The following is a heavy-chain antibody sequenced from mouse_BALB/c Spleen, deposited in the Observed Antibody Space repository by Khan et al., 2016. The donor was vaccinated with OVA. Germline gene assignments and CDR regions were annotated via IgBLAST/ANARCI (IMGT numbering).Heavy chain of an antibody. J-gene: IGHJ3*01. V-gene: IGHV5-9-3*01. CDR3: ARHNYGPFAF. CDR1: GFTFSNYA. Sequence: EVELVESGGGLVKPGGSLKVSCAASGFTFSNYAMSWVRQTPEKRLEWVATISSVSTYTYYPDSVKGRFTISRDNAKDTLYLQMSSLRSEDTAMYYCARHNYGPFAFWGQGTLVTVSA. CDR2: ISSVSTYT. D-gene: IGHD1-1*01.